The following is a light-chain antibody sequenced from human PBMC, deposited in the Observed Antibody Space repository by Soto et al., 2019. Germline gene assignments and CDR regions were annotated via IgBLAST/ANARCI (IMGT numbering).Light chain of an antibody. V-gene: IGKV3-20*01. CDR1: QSVSSNF. J-gene: IGKJ4*01. CDR2: GAS. Sequence: EIVLTQSPGTLSLSPGERATLSCRASQSVSSNFLAWYQEKPGQAPRLLIYGASSRATGIPDRFSGSGSGTDFTLTISRLEPEDFAVYYCRQYGRSLEFAFGRGTKVDIK. CDR3: RQYGRSLEFA.